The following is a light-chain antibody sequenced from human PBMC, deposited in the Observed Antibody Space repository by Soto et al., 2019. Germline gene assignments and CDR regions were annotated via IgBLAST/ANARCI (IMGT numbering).Light chain of an antibody. Sequence: DLHMTQSPSSLSASVGERVTITCRASQSISTYLNWYQHKPGKAPNLVIQAASTLLSGVPPRFSGSGSETDFTLTISSLRPEDFATYYCQQSYRTPYTFGQGTNLEIK. V-gene: IGKV1-39*01. CDR2: AAS. J-gene: IGKJ2*01. CDR3: QQSYRTPYT. CDR1: QSISTY.